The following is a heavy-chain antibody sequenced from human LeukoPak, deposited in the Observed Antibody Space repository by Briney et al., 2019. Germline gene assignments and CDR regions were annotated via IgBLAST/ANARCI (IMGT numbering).Heavy chain of an antibody. J-gene: IGHJ4*02. V-gene: IGHV4-30-2*03. CDR3: ARAGDDYGDYGDFDY. Sequence: SQTLSLTCTVSGGSISSGGYYWSWIRQPPGKGLEWIGSIYHSGSTYYNPSLKSRVTISVDTSKNQFSLKLSSVTAADTAVYYCARAGDDYGDYGDFDYWGQGTLVTVSS. CDR1: GGSISSGGYY. CDR2: IYHSGST. D-gene: IGHD4-17*01.